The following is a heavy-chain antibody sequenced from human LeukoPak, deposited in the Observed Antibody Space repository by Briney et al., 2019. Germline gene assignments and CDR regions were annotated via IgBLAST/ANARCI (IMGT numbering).Heavy chain of an antibody. D-gene: IGHD6-13*01. CDR1: GGSVSSGSYY. V-gene: IGHV4-61*01. J-gene: IGHJ4*02. CDR3: ARDHRYSSSWYY. CDR2: IYYSGST. Sequence: SETLSLTCTVSGGSVSSGSYYWSWIRQPPGKGLEWIGYIYYSGSTNYNPSLKSRVTISVDTSKNQFSLKLSSVTAADTAVYYCARDHRYSSSWYYWGQGTLATVSS.